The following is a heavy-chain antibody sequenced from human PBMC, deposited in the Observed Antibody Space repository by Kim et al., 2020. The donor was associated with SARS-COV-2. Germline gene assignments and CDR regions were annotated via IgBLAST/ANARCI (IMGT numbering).Heavy chain of an antibody. J-gene: IGHJ3*02. D-gene: IGHD2-21*02. V-gene: IGHV3-11*05. Sequence: GGSLRLSCAASGFTFSDYYMSWVRQAPGKGLEWVSYITSSSTFTDYADSVKGRFTISRDNAKNSLYLQMNSLRAEDTAVYYCARDGGYCGGDCYSGDAFDIWGQGTMVTVSS. CDR3: ARDGGYCGGDCYSGDAFDI. CDR1: GFTFSDYY. CDR2: ITSSSTFT.